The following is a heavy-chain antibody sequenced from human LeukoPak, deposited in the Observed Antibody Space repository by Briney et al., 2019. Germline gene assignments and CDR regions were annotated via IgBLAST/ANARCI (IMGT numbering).Heavy chain of an antibody. V-gene: IGHV4-59*12. CDR3: AREIYGSGSYYSAIDY. CDR1: GGSISSYY. Sequence: SETLSLTCTVSGGSISSYYWSWIRQPPGKGLEWIGYIYYSGSTYYNPSLKSRVTISLDTSKNQFSLKLSSVTAADTAVYYCAREIYGSGSYYSAIDYWGQGTLVTV. CDR2: IYYSGST. D-gene: IGHD3-10*01. J-gene: IGHJ4*02.